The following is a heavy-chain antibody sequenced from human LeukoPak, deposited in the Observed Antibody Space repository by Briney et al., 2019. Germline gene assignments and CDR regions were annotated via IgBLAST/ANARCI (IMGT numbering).Heavy chain of an antibody. D-gene: IGHD6-19*01. Sequence: GESLKISCKGSGYSFTGYWIGWVRQMPGKGLEWMGIIYPGDSETIYSPSFQGQVTISADKSISTAYMQWSSLKASDTAMYYCARQYGSGWPYLDYWGQGTLVTVSS. V-gene: IGHV5-51*01. J-gene: IGHJ4*02. CDR2: IYPGDSET. CDR1: GYSFTGYW. CDR3: ARQYGSGWPYLDY.